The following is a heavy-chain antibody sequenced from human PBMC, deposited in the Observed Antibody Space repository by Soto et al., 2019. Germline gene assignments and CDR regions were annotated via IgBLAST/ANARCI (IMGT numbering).Heavy chain of an antibody. Sequence: SLRLSCAASGFTLSSYVMHWVRQAPGKGLEWVARISYAGNDNYYADSVKGRFTISRDNSKKTLYLQMTSLRADDTAVYYCARDRQQWLEPAGGALPFWGQGTMVT. J-gene: IGHJ3*01. V-gene: IGHV3-30-3*01. CDR3: ARDRQQWLEPAGGALPF. D-gene: IGHD6-19*01. CDR1: GFTLSSYV. CDR2: ISYAGNDN.